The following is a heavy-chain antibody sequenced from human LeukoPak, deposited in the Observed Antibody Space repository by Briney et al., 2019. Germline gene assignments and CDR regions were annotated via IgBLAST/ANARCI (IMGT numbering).Heavy chain of an antibody. V-gene: IGHV1-18*01. CDR1: GYTFTSYG. Sequence: ASVKASCKASGYTFTSYGISWVRQAPGQGLEWMGWISAYNGNTNYAQKLQGRVTMTTDTSTSTAYMELRSLRSDDTAVYYCARTIQLERRSWFDPWGQGTLVTVSS. D-gene: IGHD1-1*01. CDR2: ISAYNGNT. J-gene: IGHJ5*02. CDR3: ARTIQLERRSWFDP.